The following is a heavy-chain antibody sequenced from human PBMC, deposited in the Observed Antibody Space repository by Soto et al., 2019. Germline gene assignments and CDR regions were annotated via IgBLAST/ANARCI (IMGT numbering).Heavy chain of an antibody. J-gene: IGHJ5*02. CDR3: ARMVRGGRSDFDP. V-gene: IGHV3-72*01. Sequence: HPGGSLRLSCAASGFTFSDHYMDWVRQAPGKGLEWVGRIRNKANSYTTEYAASVKGRFTISRDDSKNSLYLQMDSLKTEDTAVYYCARMVRGGRSDFDPRGQGTQVTVSS. CDR2: IRNKANSYTT. CDR1: GFTFSDHY. D-gene: IGHD3-10*01.